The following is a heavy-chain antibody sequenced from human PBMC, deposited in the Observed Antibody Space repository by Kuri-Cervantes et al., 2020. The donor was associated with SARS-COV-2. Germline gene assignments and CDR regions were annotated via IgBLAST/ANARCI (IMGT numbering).Heavy chain of an antibody. CDR3: ARVRYCSSTSYRHCGWFDP. CDR2: INHSGST. J-gene: IGHJ5*02. D-gene: IGHD2-2*01. V-gene: IGHV4-34*01. CDR1: GFSFSDSG. Sequence: ESLKISCAASGFSFSDSGMHWVRLAPGKGLEWIGEINHSGSTNYNPSLKSRVTISVDTSKNQFSLKLSSVTAADTAVYYCARVRYCSSTSYRHCGWFDPWGQGTLVTVSS.